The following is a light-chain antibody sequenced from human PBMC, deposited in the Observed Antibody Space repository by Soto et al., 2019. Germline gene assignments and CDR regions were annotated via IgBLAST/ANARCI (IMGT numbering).Light chain of an antibody. Sequence: DIVMTQSPDSLAVSLGERATINCKSSQNILTSSNTKTYVSRFQEKSGQPPKVFADWASSRESGVPDRFSDSGSGTDFTLTISGLQAEDVAVSYCHQYRSIPRTFGQGTKVDI. CDR1: QNILTSSNTKTY. CDR2: WAS. J-gene: IGKJ1*01. V-gene: IGKV4-1*01. CDR3: HQYRSIPRT.